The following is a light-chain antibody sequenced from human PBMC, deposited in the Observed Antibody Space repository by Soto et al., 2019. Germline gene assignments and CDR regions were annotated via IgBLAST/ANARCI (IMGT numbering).Light chain of an antibody. Sequence: QSVLTQPASVSGSPGQSITISCTGTSSDVGGYNYVSWYQQHPGKAPKLMIYEVSNRPSGVSNRFSGSKSGNTASLTISGLQAEDEADYYCSPYTSSSTHVVFGGGTKGTVL. CDR3: SPYTSSSTHVV. J-gene: IGLJ2*01. V-gene: IGLV2-14*01. CDR1: SSDVGGYNY. CDR2: EVS.